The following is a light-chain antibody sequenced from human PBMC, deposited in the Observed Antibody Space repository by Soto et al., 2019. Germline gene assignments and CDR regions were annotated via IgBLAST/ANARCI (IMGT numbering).Light chain of an antibody. J-gene: IGLJ1*01. Sequence: QSALTQPASGPGSPGHSITIPCTGTGMNVGGYNYVSWYQQHPGKAPKPMIYDASNRPPGVSNRFSGSKSGNTASLTISGLQAEDEADYYCSSYTSSSTAVFGTGTKVTVL. CDR2: DAS. CDR1: GMNVGGYNY. V-gene: IGLV2-14*01. CDR3: SSYTSSSTAV.